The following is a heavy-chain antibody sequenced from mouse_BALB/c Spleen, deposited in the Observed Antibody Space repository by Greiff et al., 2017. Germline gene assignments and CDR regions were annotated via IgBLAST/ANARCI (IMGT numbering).Heavy chain of an antibody. CDR1: GFTFSSYT. Sequence: EVKVEESGGGLVQPGGSLKLSCAASGFTFSSYTMSWVRQTPEKRLEWVAYISNGGGSTYYPDTVKGRFTISRDNAKNTLYLQMSSLKSEDTAMYYCARDYYGYAMDYWGQGTSVTVSS. V-gene: IGHV5-12-2*01. D-gene: IGHD1-1*01. J-gene: IGHJ4*01. CDR3: ARDYYGYAMDY. CDR2: ISNGGGST.